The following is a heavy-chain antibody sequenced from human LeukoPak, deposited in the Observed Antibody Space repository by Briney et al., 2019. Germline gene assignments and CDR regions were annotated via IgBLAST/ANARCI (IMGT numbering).Heavy chain of an antibody. CDR1: GGSINSHY. Sequence: SETLSLTCAVSGGSINSHYWGWIRQPPGKGLQWIGDIYSTGKNNYNPSLKSRVTISLDTSKSHLSLNLTSVLAADTAIYYCVRRDTGWNYFDDWGQGILVTVSP. V-gene: IGHV4-4*08. CDR2: IYSTGKN. J-gene: IGHJ4*02. D-gene: IGHD6-19*01. CDR3: VRRDTGWNYFDD.